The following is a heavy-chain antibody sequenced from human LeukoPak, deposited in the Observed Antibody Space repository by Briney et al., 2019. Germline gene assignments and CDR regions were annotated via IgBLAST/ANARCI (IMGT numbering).Heavy chain of an antibody. CDR1: GFTFSSYA. D-gene: IGHD2-21*02. Sequence: GGSLRLSCAASGFTFSSYAMSWVRQAPGKGLEWVSAIRGSGGSTYYADSVKGRFTISRDNSKNTLYLQMNSLRAEDTAAYYCAKLVTFNWFDPWGQGTLVTVSS. CDR2: IRGSGGST. J-gene: IGHJ5*02. CDR3: AKLVTFNWFDP. V-gene: IGHV3-23*01.